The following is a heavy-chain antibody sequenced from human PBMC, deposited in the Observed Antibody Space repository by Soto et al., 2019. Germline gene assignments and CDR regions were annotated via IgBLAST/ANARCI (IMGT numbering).Heavy chain of an antibody. D-gene: IGHD5-18*01. J-gene: IGHJ5*02. CDR3: VRHGAVDTTNWFDP. CDR2: ISTGSSTI. CDR1: GFTFSDYY. Sequence: QVQLVESGGGLVRPGGSLRLSCAASGFTFSDYYMSWIRQAPGKGREWVSYISTGSSTIYYADSVKGRLTISRDNARDSLYLQMNSLRAEDTAVYYCVRHGAVDTTNWFDPWGQGTLVTVSS. V-gene: IGHV3-11*01.